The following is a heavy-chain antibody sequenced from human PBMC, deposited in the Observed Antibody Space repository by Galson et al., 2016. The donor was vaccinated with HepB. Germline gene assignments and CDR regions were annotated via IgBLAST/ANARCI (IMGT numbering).Heavy chain of an antibody. CDR3: VRRPTVGRMIDY. CDR2: VFPNNGDT. CDR1: GYTFVDYY. J-gene: IGHJ4*02. Sequence: SVKVSCKASGYTFVDYYLHWMRQARGQGLQWMGRVFPNNGDTEYAQNFEGRVTITSDTSNKTTYMEMSGLTSDDTAVYYCVRRPTVGRMIDYWGQGNLVTVSS. V-gene: IGHV1-2*06. D-gene: IGHD2-21*02.